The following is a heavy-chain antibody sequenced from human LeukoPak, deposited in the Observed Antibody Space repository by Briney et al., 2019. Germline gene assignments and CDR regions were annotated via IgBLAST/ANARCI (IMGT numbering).Heavy chain of an antibody. D-gene: IGHD1-26*01. Sequence: PGRSLRLSCAASGFTFSSYAMHWVRQAPGKGLEWVAVISYDGSNKYYADSVKGRFTISRDNSKNTLYLQMNSLRAEDTAVYYCAGDPGIVGATDWFDPWGQGTLVTVSS. CDR3: AGDPGIVGATDWFDP. CDR1: GFTFSSYA. CDR2: ISYDGSNK. J-gene: IGHJ5*02. V-gene: IGHV3-30-3*01.